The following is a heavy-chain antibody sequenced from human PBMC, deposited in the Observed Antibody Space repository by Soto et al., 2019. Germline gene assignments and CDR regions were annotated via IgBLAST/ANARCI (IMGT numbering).Heavy chain of an antibody. CDR3: ARFGWGIVMTVVDAFDI. CDR2: INHSGGF. V-gene: IGHV4-34*01. CDR1: GGSFSGYY. D-gene: IGHD3-16*01. Sequence: SETLSLTCTVYGGSFSGYYWSWIRQSPGKGLEWIGEINHSGGFNYNPSLKSRVTISVDTSKNQVSLNLKSVTAADTSVYYCARFGWGIVMTVVDAFDIWGRGTMVPVSS. J-gene: IGHJ3*02.